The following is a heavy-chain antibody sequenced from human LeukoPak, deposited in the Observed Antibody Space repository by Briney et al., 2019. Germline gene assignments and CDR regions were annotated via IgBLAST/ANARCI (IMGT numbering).Heavy chain of an antibody. CDR3: ARHYLQRQNFDY. CDR1: GYTFTSYD. CDR2: MNPNSGNT. V-gene: IGHV1-8*01. D-gene: IGHD4-4*01. J-gene: IGHJ4*02. Sequence: ASVKVSCKASGYTFTSYDINWVRQATGQGLEWMGWMNPNSGNTGYAQKFQGRVTMTRNTSISTAYMELSSLRSEDTAVYYCARHYLQRQNFDYWGQGTLVTVSS.